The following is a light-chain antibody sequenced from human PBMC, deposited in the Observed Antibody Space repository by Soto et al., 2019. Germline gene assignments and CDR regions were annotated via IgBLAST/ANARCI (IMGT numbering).Light chain of an antibody. J-gene: IGKJ4*01. CDR2: DTS. CDR3: QQRSDWPLT. V-gene: IGKV3-11*01. Sequence: EIVLTQSPATLSLSPGGRATLSCRASQSVGSTLAWYQQLPGQAPRLLIYDTSNRATGIPARFSGSGSGTDFTLTISSLEPEDFAVYYCQQRSDWPLTFGGGTKVDIK. CDR1: QSVGST.